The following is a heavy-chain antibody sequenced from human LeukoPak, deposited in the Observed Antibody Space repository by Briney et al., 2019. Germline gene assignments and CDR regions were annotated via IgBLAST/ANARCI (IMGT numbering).Heavy chain of an antibody. V-gene: IGHV1-2*02. CDR3: ARVGHTSGWDFDY. CDR2: INPNSGGT. D-gene: IGHD6-19*01. J-gene: IGHJ4*02. CDR1: GYTFNGHY. Sequence: ASVKVSCKASGYTFNGHYIHWVRQAPGQGLEWMGFINPNSGGTNYAQKFQGRVTMTRDTSITTAYMELRRVTSDDTAVYYCARVGHTSGWDFDYWGQGTLVTVSS.